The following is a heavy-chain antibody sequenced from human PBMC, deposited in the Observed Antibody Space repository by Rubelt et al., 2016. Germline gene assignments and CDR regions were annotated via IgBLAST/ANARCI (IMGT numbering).Heavy chain of an antibody. V-gene: IGHV4-39*02. D-gene: IGHD6-6*01. CDR2: INHSGST. Sequence: QLQLQESGPGLVKPSETLSLTCTVSGGSISSSSYYWGWIRQPPGKGLEWIGEINHSGSTNYNPSLQCRVPISLETSTNRFSLKLSSVTAADTAVYYCARETLSYAFDIWGQGTMVTVSS. J-gene: IGHJ3*02. CDR1: GGSISSSSYY. CDR3: ARETLSYAFDI.